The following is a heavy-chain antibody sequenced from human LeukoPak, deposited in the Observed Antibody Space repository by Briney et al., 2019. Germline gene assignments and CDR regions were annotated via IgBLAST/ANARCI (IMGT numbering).Heavy chain of an antibody. CDR3: ARYFRGLYAFDM. Sequence: SETLSLTCTVSGGSISSYYWSWIRQPPGKGLEWIGYIYYSGSTKYKPSLKSRVTISVDTSKNQFSLKLSSVTAADTAMYYCARYFRGLYAFDMWGQGTMVTVSS. D-gene: IGHD3-10*01. CDR2: IYYSGST. CDR1: GGSISSYY. V-gene: IGHV4-59*01. J-gene: IGHJ3*02.